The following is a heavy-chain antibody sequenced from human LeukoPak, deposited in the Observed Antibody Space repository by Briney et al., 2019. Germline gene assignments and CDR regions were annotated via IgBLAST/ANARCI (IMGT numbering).Heavy chain of an antibody. V-gene: IGHV4-34*01. Sequence: SETLSLTCDIYGGSFTGYYWSWIRQPPGMGLEWIGEIRDHGGTNYNPSLKSRVTISGDTSKSQFSLKLSSVTAADTAVYYCARMSHCSSTSCYGYYYYFMDVWGKGTTVTVSS. D-gene: IGHD2-2*01. J-gene: IGHJ6*03. CDR2: IRDHGGT. CDR1: GGSFTGYY. CDR3: ARMSHCSSTSCYGYYYYFMDV.